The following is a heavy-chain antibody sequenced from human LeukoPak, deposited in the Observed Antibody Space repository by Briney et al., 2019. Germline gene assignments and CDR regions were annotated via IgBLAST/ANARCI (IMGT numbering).Heavy chain of an antibody. CDR2: IYPGDSDT. CDR3: ARPSGSYYDNAFDI. V-gene: IGHV5-51*01. J-gene: IGHJ3*02. CDR1: GYSFTSNW. D-gene: IGHD1-26*01. Sequence: GESLKISCKGSGYSFTSNWIGWVRQMPGKGLEWMGSIYPGDSDTKYSPSFQGQVTISADKSISTAYLQWSSLKASDTAMYYCARPSGSYYDNAFDIWGQGTMVTVSS.